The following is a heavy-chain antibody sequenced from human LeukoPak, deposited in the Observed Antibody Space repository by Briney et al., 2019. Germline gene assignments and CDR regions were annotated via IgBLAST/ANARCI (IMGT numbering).Heavy chain of an antibody. CDR3: ARPETELVSSSWFHY. Sequence: PSETLSLTCTVSGDSISGYYWSWIRQPPGKGLEWIAYIYYSGSTHYNPSLKSRVAISVDTSKNQSSLKLSSVTAADTAVYYCARPETELVSSSWFHYWGQGTLVTVSS. V-gene: IGHV4-59*08. CDR2: IYYSGST. CDR1: GDSISGYY. J-gene: IGHJ4*02. D-gene: IGHD6-13*01.